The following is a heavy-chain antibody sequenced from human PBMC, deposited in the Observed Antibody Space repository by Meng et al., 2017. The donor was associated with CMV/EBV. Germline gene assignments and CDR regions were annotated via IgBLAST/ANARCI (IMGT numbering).Heavy chain of an antibody. D-gene: IGHD2-2*02. V-gene: IGHV1-18*01. J-gene: IGHJ6*02. CDR2: ISAYNGNT. Sequence: ASVKVSCKASGYTFTSYGISWARQAPGQGLEWMGWISAYNGNTNYAQKLQGRVTMTTDTSTSTAYMELRSLRSDDTAVYYCARDGRGIWDCSSTSCYNPYYYYGMDVWGQGTTVTVSS. CDR1: GYTFTSYG. CDR3: ARDGRGIWDCSSTSCYNPYYYYGMDV.